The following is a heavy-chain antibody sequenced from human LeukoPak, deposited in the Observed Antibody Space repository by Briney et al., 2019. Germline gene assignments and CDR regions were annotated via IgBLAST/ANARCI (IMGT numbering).Heavy chain of an antibody. CDR1: GFTFSSYW. CDR3: VRYFTAVAPTLRLDY. J-gene: IGHJ4*02. D-gene: IGHD6-19*01. V-gene: IGHV3-7*03. Sequence: PGGSLRLSCAASGFTFSSYWMNWVRQAPGKGLEWVATIKQDGRDKYYVDSVKGRFTISRDDAKNSLYLQMNSLRVEDTAVYHCVRYFTAVAPTLRLDYWGQETLVTVSS. CDR2: IKQDGRDK.